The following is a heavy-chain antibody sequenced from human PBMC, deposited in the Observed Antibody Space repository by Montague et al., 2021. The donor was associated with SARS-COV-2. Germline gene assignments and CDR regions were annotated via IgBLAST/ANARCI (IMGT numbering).Heavy chain of an antibody. CDR3: ARTGLGAYDILTGYTVNAFDM. Sequence: SETLSLTCTVSGGSITSYYWTWIRQSPGKGLEWVGRIYYSGSTNYNPSLESRVTISVDTSKNQFSLKLSSVTAADTAVYYCARTGLGAYDILTGYTVNAFDMWGQGTMVTVSS. D-gene: IGHD3-9*01. CDR1: GGSITSYY. J-gene: IGHJ3*02. V-gene: IGHV4-59*01. CDR2: IYYSGST.